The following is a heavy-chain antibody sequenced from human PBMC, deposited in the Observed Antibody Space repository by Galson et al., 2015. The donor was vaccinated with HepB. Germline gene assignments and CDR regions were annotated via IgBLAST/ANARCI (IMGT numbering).Heavy chain of an antibody. V-gene: IGHV3-21*01. CDR2: ISGRSTYI. D-gene: IGHD4-23*01. Sequence: SLRLSCAASGFTFSNYNFNWVRQAPGKGLEWVSSISGRSTYIYYADSVRGRFTISRDNSKNSLFLQMNSPRAEDTAFYYCARDFGGNSGYFDDWGQGTQVTVSS. CDR3: ARDFGGNSGYFDD. CDR1: GFTFSNYN. J-gene: IGHJ4*02.